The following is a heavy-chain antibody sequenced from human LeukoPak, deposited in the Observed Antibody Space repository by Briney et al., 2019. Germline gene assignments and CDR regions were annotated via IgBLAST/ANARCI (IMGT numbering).Heavy chain of an antibody. CDR2: IYYRGST. CDR1: GGSISSDY. V-gene: IGHV4-59*01. CDR3: AGRSRSAWYYDY. J-gene: IGHJ4*02. D-gene: IGHD6-19*01. Sequence: SETLSLTCTVSGGSISSDYWSWIRPPPGKGLGWIGYIYYRGSTNYNPSLKSRVTISVDTSKNQFSLKLSSVTAADTALYYCAGRSRSAWYYDYWGQGTLVIVSS.